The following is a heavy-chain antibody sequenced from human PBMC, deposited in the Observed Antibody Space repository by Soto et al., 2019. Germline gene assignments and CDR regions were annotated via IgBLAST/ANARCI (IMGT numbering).Heavy chain of an antibody. CDR1: GFTFSSYG. D-gene: IGHD2-2*02. J-gene: IGHJ4*02. V-gene: IGHV3-30*18. CDR3: AKGDCSSTSCYIGY. Sequence: ESGGGVVQPGRSLRLSCAASGFTFSSYGMHWVRQAPGKGLEWVAVISYDGSNKYYADSVKGRFTISRDNSKNTLYLQMNSLRAEDTAVFYCAKGDCSSTSCYIGYWGQGTLVTVSS. CDR2: ISYDGSNK.